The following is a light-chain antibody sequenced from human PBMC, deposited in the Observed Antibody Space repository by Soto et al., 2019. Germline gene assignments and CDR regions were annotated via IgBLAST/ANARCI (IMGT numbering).Light chain of an antibody. J-gene: IGKJ4*01. Sequence: EIVLTQSPCTLSLSPGERATLSCGASQSVSSSYLVWYQQTPGHAPSLLIYGASSRATCIPDRFSGSGSGTDFTLTISRLEPEDFAVYYCQQYGSSPLTFGGGTKVDI. CDR2: GAS. CDR3: QQYGSSPLT. V-gene: IGKV3-20*01. CDR1: QSVSSSY.